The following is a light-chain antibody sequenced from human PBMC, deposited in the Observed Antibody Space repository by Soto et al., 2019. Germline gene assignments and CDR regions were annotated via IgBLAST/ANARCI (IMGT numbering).Light chain of an antibody. CDR2: GAS. Sequence: EIVMTQSPASLSVSPGDGATLSCWASQSVASNVAWYQQRPGQGPRLLIHGASTRAAGVPVRFSGSGSGTDFTLTIISLQSEDFAIYYCQQYHTLPSQYTLGQVTKLQIK. CDR3: QQYHTLPSQYT. V-gene: IGKV3-15*01. J-gene: IGKJ2*01. CDR1: QSVASN.